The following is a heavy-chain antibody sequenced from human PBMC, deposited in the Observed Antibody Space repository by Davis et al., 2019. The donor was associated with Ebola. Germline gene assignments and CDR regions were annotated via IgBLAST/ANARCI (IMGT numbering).Heavy chain of an antibody. J-gene: IGHJ6*03. Sequence: MPSETLSLTCAVSGGSISSSNWWSWVRQPPGKGLEWIGEINHSGSTNYNPSLKSRVTISVDTSKNQFSLKLSSVTAADTAVYYCARGRQRYYYYYMDVWGKGTTVTVSS. CDR1: GGSISSSNW. V-gene: IGHV4-4*02. CDR2: INHSGST. CDR3: ARGRQRYYYYYMDV. D-gene: IGHD1-1*01.